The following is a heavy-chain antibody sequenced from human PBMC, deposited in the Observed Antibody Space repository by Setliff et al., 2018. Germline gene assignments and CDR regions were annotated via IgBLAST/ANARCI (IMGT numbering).Heavy chain of an antibody. Sequence: SETLSLTCAVCGESFDNHYWTWIRQPPGERLEWIGEINHRGFTDYKPSLKSRLTMSVDTSRNQFSLNLGSVTAADTAVYYCAKGGGRYHSDSWGQGILVTVSS. D-gene: IGHD1-1*01. V-gene: IGHV4-34*01. CDR2: INHRGFT. J-gene: IGHJ4*02. CDR1: GESFDNHY. CDR3: AKGGGRYHSDS.